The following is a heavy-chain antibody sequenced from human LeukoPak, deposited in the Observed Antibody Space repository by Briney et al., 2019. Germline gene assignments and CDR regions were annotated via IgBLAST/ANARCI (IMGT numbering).Heavy chain of an antibody. CDR1: RYTFTGYY. V-gene: IGHV1-2*02. CDR2: INPNSGGT. J-gene: IGHJ4*02. CDR3: ARGCSGSCAVDY. Sequence: ASVKVSCKASRYTFTGYYMHWVRQAPGQGLEWMGWINPNSGGTNYAQKFQGRVTMTRDTSISTAYMELSRLRSDDTAVYYCARGCSGSCAVDYWGQGTLVSVSS. D-gene: IGHD1-26*01.